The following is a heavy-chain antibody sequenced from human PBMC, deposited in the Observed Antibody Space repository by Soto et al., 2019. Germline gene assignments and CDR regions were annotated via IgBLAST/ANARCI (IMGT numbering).Heavy chain of an antibody. J-gene: IGHJ4*02. V-gene: IGHV3-30*18. CDR3: AKTITTIGVSSTGRGALLDN. CDR1: GFTFSVFG. D-gene: IGHD3-3*01. Sequence: QVQLVESGGGVVQPGRSLRLSCAASGFTFSVFGMHWVRQAPGKGLEWVAVISNDGNSEHYADSVKGRFTISRDNFKNTFYLQMNSLSVEDTAVYYCAKTITTIGVSSTGRGALLDNWGQGILVSVSS. CDR2: ISNDGNSE.